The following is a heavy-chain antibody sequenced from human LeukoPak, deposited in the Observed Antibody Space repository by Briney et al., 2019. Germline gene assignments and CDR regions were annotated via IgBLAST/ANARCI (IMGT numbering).Heavy chain of an antibody. CDR2: IYYSGST. V-gene: IGHV4-39*01. J-gene: IGHJ4*02. D-gene: IGHD1-14*01. Sequence: SETLSLTCTVSGGSISSSSYYWGWIRQPPGKGLEWIGSIYYSGSTYYSPSLKSRVTISVDTSKNQFSLKLSSVTAADTAVYYCARVSQYYFDYWGQGTLVTVSS. CDR1: GGSISSSSYY. CDR3: ARVSQYYFDY.